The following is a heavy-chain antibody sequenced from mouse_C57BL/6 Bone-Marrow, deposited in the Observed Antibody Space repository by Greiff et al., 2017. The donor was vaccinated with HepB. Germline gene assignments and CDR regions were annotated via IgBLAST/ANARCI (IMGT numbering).Heavy chain of an antibody. V-gene: IGHV5-4*01. Sequence: EVQLVESGGGLVKPGGSLKLSCAASGFTFSSYAMSWVRQTPEKRLEWVATISDGGSYTYYPDNVKGRFTISRDNAKNNLYLQMSHLKSEDTAMYYCARGSPRHFDYWGQGTTLTVSS. CDR1: GFTFSSYA. CDR3: ARGSPRHFDY. J-gene: IGHJ2*01. CDR2: ISDGGSYT.